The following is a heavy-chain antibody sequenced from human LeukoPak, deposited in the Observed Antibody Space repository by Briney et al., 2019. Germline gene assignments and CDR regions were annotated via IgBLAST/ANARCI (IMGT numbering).Heavy chain of an antibody. CDR1: GGSISSSSYY. D-gene: IGHD2-15*01. V-gene: IGHV4-39*01. CDR3: ARHMPSKVVAATRVGY. Sequence: PSETLPLTCTVSGGSISSSSYYWGWIRQPPGKGLEWIGSIYYSGSTYYNPSLKSRVTISVDTSKNQFSLKLSSVTAADTAVYYCARHMPSKVVAATRVGYWGQGTLVTVSS. J-gene: IGHJ4*02. CDR2: IYYSGST.